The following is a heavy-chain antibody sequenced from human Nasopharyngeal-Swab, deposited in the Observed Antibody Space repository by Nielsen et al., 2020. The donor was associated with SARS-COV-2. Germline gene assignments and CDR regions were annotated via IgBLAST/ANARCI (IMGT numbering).Heavy chain of an antibody. V-gene: IGHV1-69*04. CDR1: GVTFSTSG. D-gene: IGHD3-10*01. CDR3: ARDRDYYGPGTYKGMDV. CDR2: IIPMLSLT. J-gene: IGHJ6*02. Sequence: SVKVSCKTSGVTFSTSGFSWVRQAPGEGLEWMGRIIPMLSLTHYAQKFQSRVTIIADKSTSTAYMELSSLRSEDTAIYYCARDRDYYGPGTYKGMDVWGQGTTVTVSS.